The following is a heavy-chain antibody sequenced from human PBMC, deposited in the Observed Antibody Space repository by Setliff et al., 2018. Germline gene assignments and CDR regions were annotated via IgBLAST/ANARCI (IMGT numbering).Heavy chain of an antibody. V-gene: IGHV3-74*01. J-gene: IGHJ6*04. Sequence: GGSLRLSCAASGFTFSNYWMHWVRQAPGKGLVWVSRIYTDGTITSYADSVKGRFTISRDNAKNTLHLQMDSLRAEDTAVYYCARAKMEESSKAQAGMDVWGKGTTVTVSS. CDR3: ARAKMEESSKAQAGMDV. CDR2: IYTDGTIT. CDR1: GFTFSNYW. D-gene: IGHD1-1*01.